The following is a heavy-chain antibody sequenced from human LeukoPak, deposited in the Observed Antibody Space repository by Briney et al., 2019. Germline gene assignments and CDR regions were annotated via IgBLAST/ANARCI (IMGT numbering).Heavy chain of an antibody. V-gene: IGHV4-39*07. CDR3: ARDQEVHPDGITVVTPGWFDP. J-gene: IGHJ5*02. Sequence: SETLSLTCTVSGGSISSSSYYWGWIRQPPGKGLEWIGSIYYSGSTYYNPSLKSRVTISVDTSKNQFSLKLSSVTAADTAVYYCARDQEVHPDGITVVTPGWFDPWGQGTLVTVSS. D-gene: IGHD4-23*01. CDR1: GGSISSSSYY. CDR2: IYYSGST.